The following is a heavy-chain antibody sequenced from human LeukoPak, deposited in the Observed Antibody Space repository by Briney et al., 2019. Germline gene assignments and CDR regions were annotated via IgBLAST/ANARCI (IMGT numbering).Heavy chain of an antibody. D-gene: IGHD1-26*01. V-gene: IGHV4-4*02. Sequence: SGTLSLTCAVSGGSISSSNWWSWVRQPPGKGLEWIGEIYHSGSTNYNPSLKSRVTISVDKSKNQFSVKLSSVTAADTAVYYCARDVLGGRTAYYFDYWGQGTLVTVSS. CDR1: GGSISSSNW. CDR2: IYHSGST. J-gene: IGHJ4*02. CDR3: ARDVLGGRTAYYFDY.